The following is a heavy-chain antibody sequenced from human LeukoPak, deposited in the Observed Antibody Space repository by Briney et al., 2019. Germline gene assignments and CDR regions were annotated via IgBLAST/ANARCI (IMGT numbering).Heavy chain of an antibody. V-gene: IGHV3-30*03. CDR1: GFTFSSYG. Sequence: GRSLRLSCAASGFTFSSYGMHWVRQAPGKGLEWVAVISYDGSNKYYADSVKDRFTISRDNSKNTLYLQMNSLRAEDTAVYYCAVLSSSGYDYWGQGTLVTVSS. J-gene: IGHJ4*02. D-gene: IGHD3-22*01. CDR3: AVLSSSGYDY. CDR2: ISYDGSNK.